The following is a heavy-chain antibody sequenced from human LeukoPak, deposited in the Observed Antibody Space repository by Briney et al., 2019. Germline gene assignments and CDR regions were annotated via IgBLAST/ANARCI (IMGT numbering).Heavy chain of an antibody. J-gene: IGHJ4*02. Sequence: GGSLRLSCAASGFTFSSYSMNWVRQAPGKGLEWVSSISSSSSYIYYADSVKGRFTISRDNAKNSLYLQMNSLRAEDTAVYYCARDSDLAAAGSPLDYWGQGTLVTVSS. CDR2: ISSSSSYI. CDR1: GFTFSSYS. CDR3: ARDSDLAAAGSPLDY. V-gene: IGHV3-21*01. D-gene: IGHD6-13*01.